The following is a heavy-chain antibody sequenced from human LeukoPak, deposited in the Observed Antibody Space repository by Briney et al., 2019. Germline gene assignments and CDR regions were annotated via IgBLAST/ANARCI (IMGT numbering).Heavy chain of an antibody. J-gene: IGHJ4*02. CDR1: GGSISSGGYY. CDR3: ARDVYLGYSSGLDY. D-gene: IGHD6-19*01. V-gene: IGHV4-31*03. Sequence: PSQTLSLTCTVSGGSISSGGYYWSWIRQHPGKGLEWIGYIYYSGSTYYNPSLKSRVTISVDASKNQFSLKLSSVTAADTAVYYCARDVYLGYSSGLDYWGQGTLVTVSS. CDR2: IYYSGST.